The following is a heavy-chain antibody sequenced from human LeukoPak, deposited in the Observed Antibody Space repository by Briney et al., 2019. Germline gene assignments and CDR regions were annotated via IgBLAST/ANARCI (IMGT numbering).Heavy chain of an antibody. D-gene: IGHD2-15*01. CDR2: INHSGST. J-gene: IGHJ4*02. V-gene: IGHV4-34*01. CDR3: ARRRCSGGSCPFDY. Sequence: SETLSLTCAVYGGSFSGYYWSWIRQPPGKGLEWIGEINHSGSTNYNPSLKSRVTISVDTSKNQFSLKLSFVTAADTAVYYCARRRCSGGSCPFDYWGQGTLVTVSS. CDR1: GGSFSGYY.